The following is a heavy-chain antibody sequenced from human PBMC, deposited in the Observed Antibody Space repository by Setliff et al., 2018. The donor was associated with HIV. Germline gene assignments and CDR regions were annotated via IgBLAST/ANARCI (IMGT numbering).Heavy chain of an antibody. V-gene: IGHV3-7*01. CDR3: ASARIPTGGTSTSLDY. CDR1: GFTFDSFW. Sequence: GSLRLSCITSGFTFDSFWMGWVRQAPGKGLEWVANINQDGRDKYFVDSVRGRLTISRDNAKNTLFLQLNTLRPEDTAVYYCASARIPTGGTSTSLDYWGQGALVTVSS. J-gene: IGHJ4*02. CDR2: INQDGRDK. D-gene: IGHD1-1*01.